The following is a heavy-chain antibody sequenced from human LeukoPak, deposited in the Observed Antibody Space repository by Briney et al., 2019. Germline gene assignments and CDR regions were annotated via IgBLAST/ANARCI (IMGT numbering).Heavy chain of an antibody. CDR1: GFSFSSHW. D-gene: IGHD2-21*01. J-gene: IGHJ4*02. Sequence: GGSLRLSCAASGFSFSSHWVHWVREAPGKGLVWVSRISDDGSYTSNVDSVKGRFTISRDNVNNMLYLHMNSLRAEDTAVYYCASFGISWRSSYWGQGTLVTVSS. CDR3: ASFGISWRSSY. V-gene: IGHV3-74*01. CDR2: ISDDGSYT.